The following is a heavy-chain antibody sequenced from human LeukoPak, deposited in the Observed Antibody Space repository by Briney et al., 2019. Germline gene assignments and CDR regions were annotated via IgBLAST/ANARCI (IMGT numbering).Heavy chain of an antibody. D-gene: IGHD3-10*01. CDR3: AKGNDFDY. J-gene: IGHJ4*02. Sequence: GRSLRLSCAASGFTFSSYGMHWVRQAPGKGLEWVAVISYDGSNKYYADSVKGRFTISRDNSKNTLYLQMNSLRAEDTAVYYCAKGNDFDYWGQGTLVTVSS. CDR1: GFTFSSYG. CDR2: ISYDGSNK. V-gene: IGHV3-30*18.